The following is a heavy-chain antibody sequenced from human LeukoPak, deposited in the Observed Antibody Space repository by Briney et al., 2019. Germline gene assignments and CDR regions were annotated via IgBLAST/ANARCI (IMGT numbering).Heavy chain of an antibody. CDR1: GFTFRTYG. D-gene: IGHD2-2*01. CDR2: INSNSDTV. V-gene: IGHV3-48*04. CDR3: AREPLSSTSLFDP. Sequence: GSLRLSCAASGFTFRTYGMNWVRQAPGKGLEWISYINSNSDTVHYSNSVEGRFTISRDNAKNSLYLQMNSLRAEDTAVYYCAREPLSSTSLFDPWGQGTLVTVSS. J-gene: IGHJ5*02.